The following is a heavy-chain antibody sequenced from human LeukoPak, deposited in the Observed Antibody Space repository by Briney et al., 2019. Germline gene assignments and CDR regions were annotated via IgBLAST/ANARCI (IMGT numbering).Heavy chain of an antibody. V-gene: IGHV3-48*03. CDR1: GFTFSTYE. CDR2: INDNGKRI. J-gene: IGHJ4*02. D-gene: IGHD2-15*01. CDR3: AREGYAGNDEFDY. Sequence: QPGGSLRLSCAASGFTFSTYEMNWVRQAPGKGLEWVSYINDNGKRIYYADSVRGRFTVSRDNAKLSVYLQMNSVRGEDTGVYYCAREGYAGNDEFDYWGQGTLVTVSS.